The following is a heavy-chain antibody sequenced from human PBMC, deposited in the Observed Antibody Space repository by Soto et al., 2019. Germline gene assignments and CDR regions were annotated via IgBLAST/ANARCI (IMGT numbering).Heavy chain of an antibody. J-gene: IGHJ3*02. CDR3: AREAWFGELSDAFDI. V-gene: IGHV1-3*01. Sequence: QVQLVQSGAEVKKPGASVKVSCKASGYTFTSYAMHWVRQAPGQRLEWKGWINAGNGNTKYSQKFQGRVTITRDTSASTAYMELSSLRSEDTAVYYCAREAWFGELSDAFDIWGQGTMVTVSS. CDR2: INAGNGNT. D-gene: IGHD3-10*01. CDR1: GYTFTSYA.